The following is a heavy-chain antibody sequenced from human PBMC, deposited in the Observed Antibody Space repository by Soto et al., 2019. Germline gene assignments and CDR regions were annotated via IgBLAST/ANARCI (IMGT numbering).Heavy chain of an antibody. Sequence: QAGGSLRLSCAASGFTFSTYGIHWVRQAPGQGQEWVAFVSYDGSKKFYVDSVKGRFTISRDNSKNTPYLQMNSLRDEDTAVYYCAKGLVEMATVTPPFYWGQGILVTVSS. CDR2: VSYDGSKK. V-gene: IGHV3-30*18. J-gene: IGHJ4*02. CDR1: GFTFSTYG. CDR3: AKGLVEMATVTPPFY. D-gene: IGHD4-4*01.